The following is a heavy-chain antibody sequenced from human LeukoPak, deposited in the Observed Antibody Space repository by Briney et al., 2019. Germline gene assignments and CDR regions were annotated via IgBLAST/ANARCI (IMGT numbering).Heavy chain of an antibody. J-gene: IGHJ4*02. V-gene: IGHV3-30*02. CDR3: AKGPYYNLLTGYPTRYPIDY. D-gene: IGHD3-9*01. CDR2: IRYDGSNK. Sequence: PGGSLRLSCAASGFTFSTYGMHWVRQAPGKGLEWVAFIRYDGSNKYFADSVKGRFTISRDNSKNTLYLQINSLRPGDTAMYYCAKGPYYNLLTGYPTRYPIDYWGQGTLVTVSS. CDR1: GFTFSTYG.